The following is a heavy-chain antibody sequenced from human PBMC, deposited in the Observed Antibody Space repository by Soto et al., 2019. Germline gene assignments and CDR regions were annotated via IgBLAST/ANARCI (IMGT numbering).Heavy chain of an antibody. CDR3: ARDWVGYSGYDYVLYGMDV. CDR1: GLTFSSYG. V-gene: IGHV3-33*01. J-gene: IGHJ6*02. CDR2: IWYDGSNK. Sequence: QVQLVESGGGVVQPGRSLRLSCAASGLTFSSYGMHWVRQAPGKGLEWVAVIWYDGSNKYYADSVKGRFTISRDNSKNTLYLQMNSLRAEDTAVYYCARDWVGYSGYDYVLYGMDVWGQGTTVTVSS. D-gene: IGHD5-12*01.